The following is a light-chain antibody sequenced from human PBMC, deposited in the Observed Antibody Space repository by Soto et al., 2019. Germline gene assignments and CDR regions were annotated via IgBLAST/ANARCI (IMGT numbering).Light chain of an antibody. CDR3: QQYKDFPRT. V-gene: IGKV1-5*01. CDR2: DVC. Sequence: DIQMTQSPSTLSASVGDRVIITCRASQSINNWLAWYQQKPGNAPKILIYDVCHLESWVPSRFSGSGSTTEFTLTISSLQPDDFATYFCQQYKDFPRTVGQGTKV. CDR1: QSINNW. J-gene: IGKJ1*01.